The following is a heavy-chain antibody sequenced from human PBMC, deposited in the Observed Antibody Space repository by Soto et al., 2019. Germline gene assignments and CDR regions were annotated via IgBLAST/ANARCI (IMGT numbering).Heavy chain of an antibody. V-gene: IGHV1-18*01. CDR2: ISAYNGNT. J-gene: IGHJ4*02. CDR3: ARDFAYCSGGSCYHFDY. Sequence: ASVKXSCKASGSTFTSYISSWVRQAPGQGLEWMGWISAYNGNTNYAQKLQGRVTMTTDTSTSTAYMELRSLRSDDTAVYYCARDFAYCSGGSCYHFDYWGQGTLVTVSS. D-gene: IGHD2-15*01. CDR1: GSTFTSYI.